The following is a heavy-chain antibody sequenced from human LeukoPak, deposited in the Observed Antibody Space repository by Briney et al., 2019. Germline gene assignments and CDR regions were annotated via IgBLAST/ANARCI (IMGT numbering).Heavy chain of an antibody. CDR2: INHSGST. CDR3: ARGFYYDSSGVHYFDY. J-gene: IGHJ4*02. D-gene: IGHD3-22*01. V-gene: IGHV4-34*01. CDR1: GGSFSGYY. Sequence: SETLSLTCAVYGGSFSGYYWSWIRQPPGKGLEWIGEINHSGSTNYNPSLKSRVTISVDTSKNQSSLKLSSVTAADTAVYYCARGFYYDSSGVHYFDYWGQGTLVTVSS.